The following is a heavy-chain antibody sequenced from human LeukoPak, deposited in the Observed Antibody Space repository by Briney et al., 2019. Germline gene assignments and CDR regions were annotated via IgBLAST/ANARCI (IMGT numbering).Heavy chain of an antibody. CDR1: GGTFSRYA. J-gene: IGHJ6*03. Sequence: SVKVSCKASGGTFSRYAISWVRQAPGQGLEWMGGIIPVLGTTNYAQTFQNKVTITADESTSTTYMELSSLTSEDTAVYYCATSGGDYYYYSLDVWGEGTPVTISS. CDR2: IIPVLGTT. CDR3: ATSGGDYYYYSLDV. V-gene: IGHV1-69*13. D-gene: IGHD3-10*01.